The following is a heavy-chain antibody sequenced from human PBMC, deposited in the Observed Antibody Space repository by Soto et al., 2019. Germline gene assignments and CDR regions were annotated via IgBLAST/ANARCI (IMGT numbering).Heavy chain of an antibody. CDR3: TTDGGPIIRSPDLTLD. D-gene: IGHD1-20*01. Sequence: EVQLVESGGGLVKPGGSLRLSCAASGFTFSNAWMNWVRQAPGKGLEWVGRIKSKTDGGTTDYAAPVKGKFTISRDNSKNTLYLQMNSLKTEDAAVYYCTTDGGPIIRSPDLTLDWGQGTLVTVSS. J-gene: IGHJ4*02. CDR2: IKSKTDGGTT. CDR1: GFTFSNAW. V-gene: IGHV3-15*07.